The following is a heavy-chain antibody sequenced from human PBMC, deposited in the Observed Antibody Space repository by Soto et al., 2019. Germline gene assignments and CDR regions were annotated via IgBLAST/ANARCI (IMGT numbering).Heavy chain of an antibody. CDR3: ARVPDY. Sequence: QLQLLESGSGLVKPSQTLSLTCAVSGGSIRSGVYSWGWIRQPPGKGLEWIGYIYHSVSTYYNPSLKSRVTISVDRSKNQFSLRLSSVTAADTAVYYCARVPDYWGQGTLVTVSS. J-gene: IGHJ4*02. CDR2: IYHSVST. V-gene: IGHV4-30-2*01. CDR1: GGSIRSGVYS.